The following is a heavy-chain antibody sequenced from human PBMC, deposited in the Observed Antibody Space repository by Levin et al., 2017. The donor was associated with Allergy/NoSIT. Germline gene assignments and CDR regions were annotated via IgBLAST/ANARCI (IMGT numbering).Heavy chain of an antibody. V-gene: IGHV3-74*01. D-gene: IGHD3-16*01. Sequence: HGESLKISCVASGFPFSFYWVHWVRQAPGKGLVWVSRMNGDGSTRNYADSVKGRFTISRDNAKNTLYLQMNSLRAEDTAVYYCARDLGAPNYFYYYMDVWGRGTTVTVSS. CDR2: MNGDGSTR. J-gene: IGHJ6*03. CDR3: ARDLGAPNYFYYYMDV. CDR1: GFPFSFYW.